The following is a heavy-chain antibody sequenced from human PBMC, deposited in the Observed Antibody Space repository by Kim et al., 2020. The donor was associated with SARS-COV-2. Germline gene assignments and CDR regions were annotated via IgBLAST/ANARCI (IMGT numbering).Heavy chain of an antibody. D-gene: IGHD2-2*01. CDR2: IYYSGST. V-gene: IGHV4-59*01. Sequence: SETLSLTCTVSGGSISSYYWSWIRQPPGKGLEWIGYIYYSGSTNYNPSLKSRVTISVDTSKNQFSLKLSSVTAADTAVYYCARARRTRSSTSWDLFDPWGQGTLVTVSS. CDR1: GGSISSYY. J-gene: IGHJ5*02. CDR3: ARARRTRSSTSWDLFDP.